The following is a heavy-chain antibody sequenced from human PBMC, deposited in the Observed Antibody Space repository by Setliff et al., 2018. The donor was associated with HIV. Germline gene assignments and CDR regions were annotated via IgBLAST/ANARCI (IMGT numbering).Heavy chain of an antibody. D-gene: IGHD6-13*01. J-gene: IGHJ3*02. Sequence: PGESLKISCKGSGYSFTSNWIGWVRQMPGKGLEWMGIIHPVDSDTRYSPSFQGQVTISADKSISTAYLQWSTLKASEPAIYYCARHRHTAAGTLDTFDIWGQGTVVTASS. CDR2: IHPVDSDT. CDR3: ARHRHTAAGTLDTFDI. V-gene: IGHV5-51*01. CDR1: GYSFTSNW.